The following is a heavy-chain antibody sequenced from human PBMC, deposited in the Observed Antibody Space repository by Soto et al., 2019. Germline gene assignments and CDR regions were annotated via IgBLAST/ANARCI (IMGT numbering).Heavy chain of an antibody. V-gene: IGHV3-7*01. CDR2: IKQDESEK. CDR3: ATWHFPLIGFDV. J-gene: IGHJ3*01. D-gene: IGHD3-3*02. Sequence: PGGSLRLSCAASGFTFSLYWMAWVLQAPGKGLEWLANIKQDESEKYYVDSVKGRFTISRDNAKNSLFLQMNSLRVEDTAVYYCATWHFPLIGFDVWGLGTMVTVSS. CDR1: GFTFSLYW.